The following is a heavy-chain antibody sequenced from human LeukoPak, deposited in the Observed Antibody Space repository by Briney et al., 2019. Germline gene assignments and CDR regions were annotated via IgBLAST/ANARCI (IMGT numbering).Heavy chain of an antibody. V-gene: IGHV3-30-3*01. J-gene: IGHJ6*03. CDR2: ISYDGSNK. Sequence: PGGSLRLSCAASGFTFSSYAMHWVRQAPGKGLEWVAVISYDGSNKYYADSVKGRFTISRDNSKNTLYLQMNSLRAEDTAVYYCARAGYCSSTSCLYYYLDVWGKGTTVTVSS. D-gene: IGHD2-2*01. CDR1: GFTFSSYA. CDR3: ARAGYCSSTSCLYYYLDV.